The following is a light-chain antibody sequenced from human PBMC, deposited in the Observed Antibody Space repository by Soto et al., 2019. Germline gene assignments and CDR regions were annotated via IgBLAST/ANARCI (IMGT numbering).Light chain of an antibody. V-gene: IGKV1-39*01. CDR1: QNIDIY. CDR3: HQSYITPPA. Sequence: DVQMTQSPSSLSASVGDRVTITCRASQNIDIYLNWYQQKPGRPPTLLIYTTSRLQSWVPTRFSGSGSGTDFTLTISNLQPEDLETYSCHQSYITPPAFGQGTKVGIK. CDR2: TTS. J-gene: IGKJ2*01.